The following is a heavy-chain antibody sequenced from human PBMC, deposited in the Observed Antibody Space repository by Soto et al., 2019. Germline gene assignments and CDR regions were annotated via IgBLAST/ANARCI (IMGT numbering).Heavy chain of an antibody. V-gene: IGHV3-64*01. CDR1: GFTFSSYA. CDR3: ASGGSGFYFDY. Sequence: EVQLVESGGGLVQPGGSLSLSCAASGFTFSSYAMHWVRQAPGKGLEYVSAISSNGGSTYYANSVKGRFTISRDNSKNTLYLQMGSLRAEDMAVYYCASGGSGFYFDYWGQGTLVTVSS. J-gene: IGHJ4*02. D-gene: IGHD3-16*01. CDR2: ISSNGGST.